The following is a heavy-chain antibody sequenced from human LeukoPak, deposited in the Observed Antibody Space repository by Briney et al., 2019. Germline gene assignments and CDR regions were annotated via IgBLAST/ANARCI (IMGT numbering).Heavy chain of an antibody. CDR2: INASGGST. J-gene: IGHJ4*02. CDR1: GYTLTSYR. Sequence: ASVKVSCKASGYTLTSYRIHWVRQAPGQGLEWMGIINASGGSTTYTQKFQGRVTMTRDTSTSTVYMELSRLTSEDTAVYYCARDSLPHYYTSGSQNPADYWGQGTLVTVSS. CDR3: ARDSLPHYYTSGSQNPADY. V-gene: IGHV1-46*01. D-gene: IGHD3-10*01.